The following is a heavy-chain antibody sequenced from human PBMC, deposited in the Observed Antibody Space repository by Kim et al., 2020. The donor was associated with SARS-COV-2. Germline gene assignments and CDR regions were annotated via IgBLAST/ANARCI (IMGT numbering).Heavy chain of an antibody. Sequence: GGSLRLSCGASGFTFSTYGMNWVRQAPGKGLEWVSSIGSSSSDIYYADSVKGRFTISRDNARNSLYLQMHSLRAEDTAVYYCAREVLASTYAMDVWGQGTTLTVS. D-gene: IGHD2-15*01. CDR1: GFTFSTYG. CDR3: AREVLASTYAMDV. J-gene: IGHJ6*02. V-gene: IGHV3-21*06. CDR2: IGSSSSDI.